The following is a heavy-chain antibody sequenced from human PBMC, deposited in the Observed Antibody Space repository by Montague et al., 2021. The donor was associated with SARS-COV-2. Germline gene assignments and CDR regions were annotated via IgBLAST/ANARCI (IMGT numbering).Heavy chain of an antibody. V-gene: IGHV4-61*08. CDR1: GGSVTSGDYY. CDR2: IYNTGXT. J-gene: IGHJ3*02. Sequence: SETLSLTCTVSGGSVTSGDYYWTWIRQPPGKGLEWIGYIYNTGXTXYXXXXKSRVTISVDTSKNQFSLKVDSVSAADTAVYYCATEMPAYDVFDIWGQGTMVTVSS. CDR3: ATEMPAYDVFDI. D-gene: IGHD2-2*01.